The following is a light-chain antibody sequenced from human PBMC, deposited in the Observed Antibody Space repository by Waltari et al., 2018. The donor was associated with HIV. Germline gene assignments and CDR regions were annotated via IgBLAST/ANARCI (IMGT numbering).Light chain of an antibody. CDR2: KND. CDR1: TTTIGSNY. J-gene: IGLJ3*02. CDR3: AAWDNSLGAWL. Sequence: QSVLTQPPSASGTPGQTVTISGSGSTTTIGSNYVYWFQQFPGTAPRLLIYKNDQRPSGVPDRFSGSKSGTSASLAISWLRSEDEADYYCAAWDNSLGAWLFGGGAKLTVL. V-gene: IGLV1-47*01.